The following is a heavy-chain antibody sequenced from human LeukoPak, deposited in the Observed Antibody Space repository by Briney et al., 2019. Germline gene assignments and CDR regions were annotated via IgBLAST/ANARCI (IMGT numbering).Heavy chain of an antibody. D-gene: IGHD6-13*01. J-gene: IGHJ4*02. V-gene: IGHV3-23*01. CDR3: AKVPAGLIAAAEDY. Sequence: GGSLRLSCAASGFTFSSYAMSWVRQAPGKGLEWVSAISGSGGSTYYADSVRGRFTISRDNSKNTLYLQMNSLRAEDTAVYYCAKVPAGLIAAAEDYWGQGTLVTVSS. CDR2: ISGSGGST. CDR1: GFTFSSYA.